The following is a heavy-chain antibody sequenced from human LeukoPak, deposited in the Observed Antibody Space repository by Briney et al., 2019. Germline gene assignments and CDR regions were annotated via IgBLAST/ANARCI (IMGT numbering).Heavy chain of an antibody. Sequence: PSETLSLTCTVSGGSISSSSYYWGWIRQPPGKGLEWIGSIYYSGSTYYNPSLKSQVTISVDTAKNQFSLKLSSVTAADTAVYYCAREGGIPYGDYLEYPFDYWGQGTLVTVSS. V-gene: IGHV4-39*07. D-gene: IGHD4-17*01. CDR1: GGSISSSSYY. CDR3: AREGGIPYGDYLEYPFDY. CDR2: IYYSGST. J-gene: IGHJ4*02.